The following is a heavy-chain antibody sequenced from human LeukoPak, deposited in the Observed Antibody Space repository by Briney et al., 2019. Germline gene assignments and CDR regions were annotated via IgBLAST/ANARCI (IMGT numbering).Heavy chain of an antibody. D-gene: IGHD5-12*01. CDR1: GDSISSYY. Sequence: SETLSLTCTVSGDSISSYYWSWLRQPPGKGLEWIGYIYYSGSTNYNPSLKSRVTISVDTSKNQFSLKLSSVTAADTAVYYCARTYSGYEGAFDIWGQGTMVTVSS. CDR3: ARTYSGYEGAFDI. J-gene: IGHJ3*02. CDR2: IYYSGST. V-gene: IGHV4-59*01.